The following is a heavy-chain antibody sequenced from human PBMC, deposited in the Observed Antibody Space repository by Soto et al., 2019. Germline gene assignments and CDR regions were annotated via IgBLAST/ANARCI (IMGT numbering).Heavy chain of an antibody. V-gene: IGHV1-18*01. CDR3: ARDLGPPNWFDS. J-gene: IGHJ5*01. Sequence: QVQLVQSGAEMKQPGASVKVSCKTSGYAFSGYRLSWVRQGPGQGLEWMGWISGYNGNTDYAQKFQGRVTMTTDTSTSTAYMELRSLRSDDTAVYYCARDLGPPNWFDSWGQGTLVTVS. CDR2: ISGYNGNT. CDR1: GYAFSGYR. D-gene: IGHD2-8*01.